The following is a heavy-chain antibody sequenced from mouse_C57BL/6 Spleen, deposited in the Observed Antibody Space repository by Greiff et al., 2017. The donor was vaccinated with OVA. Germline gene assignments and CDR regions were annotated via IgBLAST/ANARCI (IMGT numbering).Heavy chain of an antibody. CDR1: GYTFTDYE. CDR3: TRSGGSSFAY. Sequence: QVQLQQSGAELVRPGASVTLSCKASGYTFTDYEMHWVKQTPVHGLEWIGAIDPETGGTAYNQKFKGKAILTADKSSSTAYMELLSLTSEDSAVYYCTRSGGSSFAYWGQGTLVTVSA. V-gene: IGHV1-15*01. D-gene: IGHD4-1*01. J-gene: IGHJ3*01. CDR2: IDPETGGT.